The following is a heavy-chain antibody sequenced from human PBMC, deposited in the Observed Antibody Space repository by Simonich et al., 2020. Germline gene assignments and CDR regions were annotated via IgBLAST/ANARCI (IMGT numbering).Heavy chain of an antibody. Sequence: QVQLQESGPGLVKPSETLSLTCAVSGYSISSGYYWGWIPQPPGQGLEWIGRIYHSESTYDHPSLKSRVTISVDTSKNHFSLKLSSVTAAYTAVYYCARSLKSWGSGGFDPWGQGTLVTVSS. J-gene: IGHJ5*02. V-gene: IGHV4-38-2*01. CDR2: IYHSEST. CDR1: GYSISSGYY. D-gene: IGHD7-27*01. CDR3: ARSLKSWGSGGFDP.